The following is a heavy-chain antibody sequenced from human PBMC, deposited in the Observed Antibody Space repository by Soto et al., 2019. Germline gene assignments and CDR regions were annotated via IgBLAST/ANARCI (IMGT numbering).Heavy chain of an antibody. V-gene: IGHV1-8*01. CDR2: MNPHSGDT. CDR3: ARQPAMDY. J-gene: IGHJ4*02. Sequence: QVQLVQSGAEVKKPGASVKVSCKASGYTFVNYEINWVRQATGQGLEWLGWMNPHSGDTFYAQNFQGRVTMTRNTSITPAYMELNSLKSEDTAVYYCARQPAMDYWGQGTLVTVSS. CDR1: GYTFVNYE. D-gene: IGHD2-2*01.